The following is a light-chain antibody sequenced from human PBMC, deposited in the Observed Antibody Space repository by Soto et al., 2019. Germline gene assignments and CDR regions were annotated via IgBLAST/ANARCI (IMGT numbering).Light chain of an antibody. J-gene: IGLJ3*02. V-gene: IGLV1-44*01. CDR2: TND. CDR3: LSWDDSLSGRV. CDR1: SSNIGSNP. Sequence: QPVLTQPPSASGTPGQRVTISCSGSSSNIGSNPVSWYQQVPGTAPKILIHTNDQRPSGVPDRFSASKSGTSASLAISGLQTEDEADYYCLSWDDSLSGRVFGGGTKVTVL.